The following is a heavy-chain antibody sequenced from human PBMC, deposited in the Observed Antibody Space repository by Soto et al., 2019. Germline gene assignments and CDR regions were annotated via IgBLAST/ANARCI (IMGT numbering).Heavy chain of an antibody. J-gene: IGHJ5*02. D-gene: IGHD4-17*01. CDR1: GFSFSTAS. CDR2: ISYTSGLI. Sequence: GGSLRLSCVASGFSFSTASMNWLRQAPGKGLEWISYISYTSGLIFYSDSVKGRFTISRDNAKSSLYLQMNSLRDGDTAVYYCARDIWDYGEYVDWLDPWGQGTLVTVSS. V-gene: IGHV3-48*02. CDR3: ARDIWDYGEYVDWLDP.